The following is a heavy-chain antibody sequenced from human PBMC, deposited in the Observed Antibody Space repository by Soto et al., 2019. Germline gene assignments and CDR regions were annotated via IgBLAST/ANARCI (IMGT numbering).Heavy chain of an antibody. CDR1: GYTFTSYY. V-gene: IGHV1-46*01. D-gene: IGHD5-18*01. J-gene: IGHJ6*02. CDR2: INPSGGST. CDR3: ARAKVPLDTARVYWGMDV. Sequence: QVQLVQSGAEVKKPGASVKVSCKASGYTFTSYYMHWVRQAPGQGLEGMGIINPSGGSTSYAQKIQSRVTMTRDTSTSTVYMELSRLRSEDTAVYYCARAKVPLDTARVYWGMDVWGQGTTVTVSS.